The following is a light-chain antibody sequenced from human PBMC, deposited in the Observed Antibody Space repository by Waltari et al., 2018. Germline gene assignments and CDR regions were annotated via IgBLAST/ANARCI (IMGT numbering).Light chain of an antibody. CDR1: QSINNW. CDR2: KAS. CDR3: QQYTGYSYT. Sequence: IQMTQSPSTLSASVGDRLSITCRASQSINNWLAWYQQKSGKTPKLLLYKASSLESGVPSRFSGSGYGTEFTLTISSLQPDDFATYYCQQYTGYSYTFGQGTKLEIK. V-gene: IGKV1-5*03. J-gene: IGKJ2*01.